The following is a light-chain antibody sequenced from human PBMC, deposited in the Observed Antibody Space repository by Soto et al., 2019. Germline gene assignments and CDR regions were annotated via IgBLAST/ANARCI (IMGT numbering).Light chain of an antibody. V-gene: IGKV1-39*01. Sequence: DIQMTQSPSSLSASVRDTVTITCRASQSISVHLNWYQQKPGEVPKLLIYAASNLHSGVPSRFSGSGSETDLALTISSPQPEDFATYYCQQSYITPYTFGQGTRLEIK. CDR1: QSISVH. CDR2: AAS. CDR3: QQSYITPYT. J-gene: IGKJ2*01.